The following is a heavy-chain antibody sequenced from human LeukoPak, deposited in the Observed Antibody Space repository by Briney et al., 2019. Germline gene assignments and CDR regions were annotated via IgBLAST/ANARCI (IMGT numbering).Heavy chain of an antibody. Sequence: RPGGSLRLSCAASGFTFSSYAMSWVRQAPGKGLEWVSAISGSGGSTYYADSVKGRFTISRDNSKNTLYLQMNSLRAVDTAVYYCASVYCSSTSCLIRPYYYDMTGFTSFDYWGQGTLVTVSS. CDR2: ISGSGGST. CDR1: GFTFSSYA. CDR3: ASVYCSSTSCLIRPYYYDMTGFTSFDY. D-gene: IGHD2-2*01. V-gene: IGHV3-23*01. J-gene: IGHJ4*02.